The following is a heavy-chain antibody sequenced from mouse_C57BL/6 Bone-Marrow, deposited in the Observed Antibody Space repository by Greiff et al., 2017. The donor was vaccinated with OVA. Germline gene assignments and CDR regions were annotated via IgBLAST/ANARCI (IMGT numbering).Heavy chain of an antibody. D-gene: IGHD2-2*01. V-gene: IGHV1-72*01. CDR1: GYAFSSSW. CDR3: ARSTMVTTTEFAY. J-gene: IGHJ3*01. CDR2: IDPNSGGT. Sequence: QVQLQQSGPELVKPGASVKISCKASGYAFSSSWMHWVKQRPGRGLEWIGRIDPNSGGTKYNEKFKSKATLTVDKPSSTAYMQLSSLTSEDSAVYYCARSTMVTTTEFAYWGQGTLVTVSA.